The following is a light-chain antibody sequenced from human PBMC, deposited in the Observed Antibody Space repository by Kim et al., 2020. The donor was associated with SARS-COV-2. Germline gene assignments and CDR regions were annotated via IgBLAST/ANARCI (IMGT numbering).Light chain of an antibody. J-gene: IGLJ1*01. CDR3: QIWDSRSYV. CDR2: SDD. V-gene: IGLV3-9*01. Sequence: SYELTQPLSVSVALGQTAKITCGGSNIGRKNVHWYQQKPGQAPVLVIYSDDYRPSGIPERFSGSNSGNTATLTISRAQAGDEADYYCQIWDSRSYV. CDR1: NIGRKN.